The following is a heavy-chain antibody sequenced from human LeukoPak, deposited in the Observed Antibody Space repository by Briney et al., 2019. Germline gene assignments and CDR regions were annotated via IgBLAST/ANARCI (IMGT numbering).Heavy chain of an antibody. Sequence: SVKVSCKASGGTFSTYAISWVRQAPGQGLEWMGGIIPIFGTANYAQKFQGRVTITTDESTSTAYMELSSLRSEDTAVYYCARVGGSGWYHYMDVWGKGTTVTVSS. D-gene: IGHD6-19*01. CDR1: GGTFSTYA. CDR2: IIPIFGTA. CDR3: ARVGGSGWYHYMDV. J-gene: IGHJ6*03. V-gene: IGHV1-69*05.